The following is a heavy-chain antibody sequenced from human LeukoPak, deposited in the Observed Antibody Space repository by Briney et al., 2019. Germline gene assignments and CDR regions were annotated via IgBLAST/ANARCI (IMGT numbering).Heavy chain of an antibody. V-gene: IGHV1-18*04. Sequence: EASVKVSCKASGYTFTGYYMHWVRQAPGQGLEWMGWISAYNGNTNYAQKLQGRVTMTTDTSTSTAYMELRSLRSDDTAVYYCATSGYNWAYYLDYWGQGTLVTVSS. D-gene: IGHD5-24*01. CDR3: ATSGYNWAYYLDY. J-gene: IGHJ4*02. CDR1: GYTFTGYY. CDR2: ISAYNGNT.